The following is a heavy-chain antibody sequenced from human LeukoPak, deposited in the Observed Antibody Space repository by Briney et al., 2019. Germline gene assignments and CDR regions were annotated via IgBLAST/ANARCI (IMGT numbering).Heavy chain of an antibody. CDR2: YYYSGST. CDR3: ARRRYYDDSGYLE. Sequence: SETLSLTCSVSGDSISRSDSSWDWIPPPPGKGLDWIVKYYYSGSTYYTPYLNSRVTMSVDTSRNQFSLNYMSVTATETAFYYCARRRYYDDSGYLEWGQGTLLSVSS. J-gene: IGHJ1*01. V-gene: IGHV4-39*01. D-gene: IGHD3-22*01. CDR1: GDSISRSDSS.